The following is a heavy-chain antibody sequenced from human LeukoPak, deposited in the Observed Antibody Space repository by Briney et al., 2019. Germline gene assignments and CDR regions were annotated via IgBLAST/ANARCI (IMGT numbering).Heavy chain of an antibody. D-gene: IGHD3-22*01. J-gene: IGHJ4*02. Sequence: ASVKVSCKASGYTFTSYYMHWVRQAPGQGLEWMGIINPSGGSTSYAQKFQGRVTMTRDTSTSTVYMELSSLRSEDTAVYYCARGGEKYYYDSSGSDYWGQGTLVTVSS. V-gene: IGHV1-46*01. CDR2: INPSGGST. CDR1: GYTFTSYY. CDR3: ARGGEKYYYDSSGSDY.